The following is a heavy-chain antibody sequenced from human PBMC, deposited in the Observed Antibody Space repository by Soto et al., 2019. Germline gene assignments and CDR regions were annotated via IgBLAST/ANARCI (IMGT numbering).Heavy chain of an antibody. V-gene: IGHV4-31*03. CDR1: GGSISSGGYY. CDR3: ARGGHSYASFDY. CDR2: IYYSGST. D-gene: IGHD5-18*01. J-gene: IGHJ4*02. Sequence: SETLSLTCTVSGGSISSGGYYWSWIRQHPGKGLEWIGYIYYSGSTYYNPSLKSRVTISVDTSKNQFSLKLSSVTAADTAVYYCARGGHSYASFDYWGQGTLVTVSS.